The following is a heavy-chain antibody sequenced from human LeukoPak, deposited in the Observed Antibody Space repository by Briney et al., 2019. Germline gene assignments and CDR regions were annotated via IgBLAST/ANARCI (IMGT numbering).Heavy chain of an antibody. D-gene: IGHD6-19*01. V-gene: IGHV3-9*01. CDR1: GFSFGDYA. J-gene: IGHJ4*02. Sequence: GGSLRLSSAASGFSFGDYAVHWVRQAPGKGLEWVSSVSWNSKITGYADSVKGRFTISRDNAKNSLYLQMNSLGTEDTAFYYCAKGRGSSVWYSFDYWGQGTLVTVSS. CDR3: AKGRGSSVWYSFDY. CDR2: VSWNSKIT.